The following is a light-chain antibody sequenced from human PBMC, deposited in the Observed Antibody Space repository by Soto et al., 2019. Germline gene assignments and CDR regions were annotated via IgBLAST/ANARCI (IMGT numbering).Light chain of an antibody. CDR3: QKYNSAPLT. Sequence: DIQVTQSPSSLSASLGDRVTITCRANQAIGAYLAWFQQQPGKVPKLLIYAASALQSGVPSLFSGSGSGTYFTLTIIILQPEDIATYYCQKYNSAPLTFGRGTKVEI. CDR1: QAIGAY. V-gene: IGKV1-27*01. J-gene: IGKJ4*01. CDR2: AAS.